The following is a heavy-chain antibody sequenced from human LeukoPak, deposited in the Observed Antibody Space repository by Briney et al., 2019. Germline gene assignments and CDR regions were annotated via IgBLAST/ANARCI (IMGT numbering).Heavy chain of an antibody. CDR2: INHSGST. CDR1: GGSFSGYY. D-gene: IGHD3-3*01. V-gene: IGHV4-34*01. J-gene: IGHJ1*01. CDR3: ARGWYYDFWSGYYRTPGEYFQH. Sequence: SETLSLTCAVYGGSFSGYYWSWIRQPPGKGLEWIGEINHSGSTNYNPSLKSRVTISVDTSKNQFSLKLGSVTAADTAVYYCARGWYYDFWSGYYRTPGEYFQHWGQGTLVTVSS.